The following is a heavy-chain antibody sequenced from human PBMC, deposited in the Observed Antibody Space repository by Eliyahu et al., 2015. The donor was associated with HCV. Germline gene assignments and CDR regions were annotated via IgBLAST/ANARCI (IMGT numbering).Heavy chain of an antibody. Sequence: EEQLLESGGGLVQPGGSLRLSCVASGFTFSSYAMSWVRQAPGKGLQWVSATSGGGDTTYYADSVKGRFTISRDNSKDTLYLQMNSLRAEDTAVYYCAKDWGDCGDGSCFSAFWGQGTLVTVSS. CDR1: GFTFSSYA. V-gene: IGHV3-23*01. CDR2: TSGGGDTT. D-gene: IGHD2-15*01. CDR3: AKDWGDCGDGSCFSAF. J-gene: IGHJ4*02.